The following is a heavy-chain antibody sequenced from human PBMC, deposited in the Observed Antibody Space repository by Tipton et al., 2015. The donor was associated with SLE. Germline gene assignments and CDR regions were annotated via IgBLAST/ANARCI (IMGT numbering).Heavy chain of an antibody. J-gene: IGHJ4*02. CDR2: ISNSGTIM. Sequence: SLRLSCAASGFTFSDYYMSWIRQAPGKGPECISYISNSGTIMYYADSVKGRFAISRDNAQNSLFLQMDSLRADDTAVYYCAREPLYWGQGALVTVSS. CDR1: GFTFSDYY. V-gene: IGHV3-11*01. CDR3: AREPLY.